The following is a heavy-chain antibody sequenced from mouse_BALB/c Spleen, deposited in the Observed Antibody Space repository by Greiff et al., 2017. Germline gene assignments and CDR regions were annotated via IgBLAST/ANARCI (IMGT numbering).Heavy chain of an antibody. D-gene: IGHD2-14*01. J-gene: IGHJ4*01. CDR3: ARQDRYAYAMDY. CDR1: GSPFPTSW. CDR2: IDPSDSET. V-gene: IGHV1-61*01. Sequence: VPLHHPGAERGGPGASGKLSRKASGSPFPTSWENWGKQRPGQGLEWIGMIDPSDSETHYNQMFKDKATLTVDKSSSTAYMQLSSLTSEDSAVYYCARQDRYAYAMDYWGQGTSVTVSS.